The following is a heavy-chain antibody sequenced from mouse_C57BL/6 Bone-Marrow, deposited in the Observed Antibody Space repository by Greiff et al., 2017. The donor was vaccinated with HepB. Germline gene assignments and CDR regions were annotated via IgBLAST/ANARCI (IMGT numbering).Heavy chain of an antibody. CDR3: ASTTVVEDYAMDY. V-gene: IGHV2-9-1*01. CDR1: GFSLTSYA. D-gene: IGHD1-1*01. CDR2: IWTGGGT. J-gene: IGHJ4*01. Sequence: QVQLKQSGPGLVAPSQSLSITCTVSGFSLTSYAISWVRQPPGKGLEWLGVIWTGGGTNYNSALKSRLSISKDNSKSQVFLKMNSLQTDDTARYYCASTTVVEDYAMDYWGQGTSVTVSS.